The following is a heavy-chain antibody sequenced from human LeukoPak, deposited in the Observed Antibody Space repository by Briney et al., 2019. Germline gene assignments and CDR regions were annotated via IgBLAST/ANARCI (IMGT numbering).Heavy chain of an antibody. Sequence: PGGSLRLSCAASGFTFSSYAMNWVRQAPGKGLEWVSRVKSDGSSTSYADSVKGRFTISRDNARNTLYLQMNRLRAEDTAVYYCARDGFLGPVTAYLDYWGQGTPVTVSS. V-gene: IGHV3-74*01. J-gene: IGHJ4*02. D-gene: IGHD2-21*02. CDR3: ARDGFLGPVTAYLDY. CDR2: VKSDGSST. CDR1: GFTFSSYA.